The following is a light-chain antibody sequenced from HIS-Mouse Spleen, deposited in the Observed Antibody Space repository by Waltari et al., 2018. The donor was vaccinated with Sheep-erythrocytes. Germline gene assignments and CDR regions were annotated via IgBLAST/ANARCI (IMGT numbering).Light chain of an antibody. J-gene: IGKJ3*01. CDR1: QSVSSY. V-gene: IGKV3-11*01. Sequence: EIVLTQSPATLSLSPGERATLSCRASQSVSSYLAWYQPEPGQAPRLLIYDASNWATGIPGRFSGSGSGTDFTLTISSLQPEDFATYHCQQSYSTPQFTFGPGTKVDIK. CDR3: QQSYSTPQFT. CDR2: DAS.